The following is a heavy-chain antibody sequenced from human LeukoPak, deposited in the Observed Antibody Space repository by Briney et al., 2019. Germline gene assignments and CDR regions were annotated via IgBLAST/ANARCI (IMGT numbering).Heavy chain of an antibody. CDR2: ISGRGGST. V-gene: IGHV3-23*01. D-gene: IGHD2-15*01. J-gene: IGHJ4*02. CDR1: GFTFSNYA. CDR3: AKGTAGHCSGGSCYPFDY. Sequence: GGSLRLSCAASGFTFSNYAMSWVRQARGKGLEWVSSISGRGGSTNYADSVKGRFTISRDNSENTLDLQMNSLRAEDTAAYYCAKGTAGHCSGGSCYPFDYWGQGTLVTVSS.